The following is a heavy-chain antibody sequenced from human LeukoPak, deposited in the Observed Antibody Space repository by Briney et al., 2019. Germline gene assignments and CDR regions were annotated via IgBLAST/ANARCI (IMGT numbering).Heavy chain of an antibody. D-gene: IGHD2-2*01. J-gene: IGHJ4*02. CDR2: ISSSSSHI. CDR1: GFTFSSYS. CDR3: ARDLCSSTSCYRSFDY. Sequence: GGSLRLSCAASGFTFSSYSMNWVRQAPGKGLEWVSSISSSSSHIYYADSVKGRFTISRDNAKNSLYLQMNSLRAEDTAVYYCARDLCSSTSCYRSFDYWGQGTLVTVSS. V-gene: IGHV3-21*01.